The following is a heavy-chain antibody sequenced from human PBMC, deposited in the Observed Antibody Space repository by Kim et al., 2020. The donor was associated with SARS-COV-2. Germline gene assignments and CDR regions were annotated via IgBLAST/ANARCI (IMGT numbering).Heavy chain of an antibody. D-gene: IGHD3-10*01. CDR3: ARDRHITMVRGVITDYYYYGVDV. CDR2: IWYDGSNK. Sequence: GGSLRLSCAASGFTFSSYGMHWVRQAPGKGLEWVAVIWYDGSNKYYADSVKGRFTISRDNSKNTLYLQMNSLRAEDTAVYYCARDRHITMVRGVITDYYYYGVDVWGQGTTVTVSS. CDR1: GFTFSSYG. V-gene: IGHV3-33*01. J-gene: IGHJ6*02.